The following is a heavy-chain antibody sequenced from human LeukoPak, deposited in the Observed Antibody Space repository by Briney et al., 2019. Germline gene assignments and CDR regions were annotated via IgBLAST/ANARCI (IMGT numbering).Heavy chain of an antibody. CDR2: IYHSGNT. D-gene: IGHD3-9*01. J-gene: IGHJ4*02. CDR1: GYSISSGYY. Sequence: PSETLSLTCTVSGYSISSGYYWGWIRQPPGKGLEWIGSIYHSGNTYYNPSLKSRVTISVDTSKNQFSLKLSSVTAADTAVYYCARDFAELRYFDWLLAYSPFLFHFDYWGQGTLVTVSS. CDR3: ARDFAELRYFDWLLAYSPFLFHFDY. V-gene: IGHV4-38-2*02.